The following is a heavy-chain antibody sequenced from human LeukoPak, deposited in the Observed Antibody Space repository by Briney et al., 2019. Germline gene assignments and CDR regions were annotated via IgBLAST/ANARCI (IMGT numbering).Heavy chain of an antibody. CDR2: ISGSGGST. J-gene: IGHJ4*02. V-gene: IGHV3-23*01. Sequence: GGSLRLSCAASGFTFSSYAMNWVRQAPGKGLEWVSAISGSGGSTYYADSVKGRFTISRDNSKNTLYLQMNSLRAEDTAVYYCAKDLRWGIAAAGRTFDYWGQGTLVTVSS. CDR3: AKDLRWGIAAAGRTFDY. CDR1: GFTFSSYA. D-gene: IGHD6-13*01.